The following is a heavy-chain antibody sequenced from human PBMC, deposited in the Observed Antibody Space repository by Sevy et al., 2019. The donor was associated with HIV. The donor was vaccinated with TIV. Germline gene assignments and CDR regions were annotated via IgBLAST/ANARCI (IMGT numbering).Heavy chain of an antibody. Sequence: GGSLRLSCAASGFTFSSYWMSWVRQAPGKWLEWVANIKQDGSEKYYVDSVKGRFTISRDNAKNSLYLQMNSLRAEDTAVYYCARDQGNTGIYYYYGMDVWGQGTTVTVSS. J-gene: IGHJ6*02. CDR2: IKQDGSEK. CDR3: ARDQGNTGIYYYYGMDV. CDR1: GFTFSSYW. D-gene: IGHD3-10*01. V-gene: IGHV3-7*01.